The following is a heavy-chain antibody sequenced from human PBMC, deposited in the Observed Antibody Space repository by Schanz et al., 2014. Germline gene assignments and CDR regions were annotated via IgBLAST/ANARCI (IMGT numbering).Heavy chain of an antibody. D-gene: IGHD3-10*01. J-gene: IGHJ2*01. CDR1: GFTVSNNY. CDR2: LYNNGAA. CDR3: ATVGSETYSISWYFDL. Sequence: EVQLGESGGGLVQPGGSLRLSCAASGFTVSNNYMSWVRQPPGKGLEWVSVLYNNGAAYYAESVRGRFAISRDNSKNTAYLQLNRLRPDDTAVYYCATVGSETYSISWYFDLWGRGTLVTVSS. V-gene: IGHV3-66*01.